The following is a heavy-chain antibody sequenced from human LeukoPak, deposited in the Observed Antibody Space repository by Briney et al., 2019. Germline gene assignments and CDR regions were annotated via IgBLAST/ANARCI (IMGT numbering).Heavy chain of an antibody. CDR3: AKGATTMSTADAFVL. D-gene: IGHD4-17*01. CDR1: EFMFSKYG. Sequence: PGGSLSLSCVASEFMFSKYGIHWVRQAPGKGLEWVAVISYDGRNVDYEDSVKGRFTISRDNSKNTVYLQMSSLRTEDTAVYYCAKGATTMSTADAFVLWGQGAMVTVSS. CDR2: ISYDGRNV. V-gene: IGHV3-30*18. J-gene: IGHJ3*01.